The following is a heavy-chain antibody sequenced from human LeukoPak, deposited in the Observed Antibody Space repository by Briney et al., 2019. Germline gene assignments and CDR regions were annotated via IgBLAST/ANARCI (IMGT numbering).Heavy chain of an antibody. D-gene: IGHD2-2*02. CDR1: GYTFTGYY. Sequence: ASVKVSCKASGYTFTGYYMHWVRQAPGQGLEWMGWINPNSGGTNYAQKFQGRVTMTRDTSISTAYMELSRLRSDDTAVYYCARDEGLGYCSSTSCYTTPVDGYWGQGTLVTVSS. V-gene: IGHV1-2*02. CDR3: ARDEGLGYCSSTSCYTTPVDGY. CDR2: INPNSGGT. J-gene: IGHJ4*02.